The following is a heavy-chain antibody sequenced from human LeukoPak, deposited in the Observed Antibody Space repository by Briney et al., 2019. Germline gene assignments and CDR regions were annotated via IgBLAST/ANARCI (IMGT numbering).Heavy chain of an antibody. D-gene: IGHD1-26*01. J-gene: IGHJ4*02. CDR1: GCTFSSYY. V-gene: IGHV4-59*08. CDR3: AREYSVTSLDFDC. CDR2: IYYSGST. Sequence: SETLTLTCTASGCTFSSYYWSWIRQPPGKGLEWIGYIYYSGSTNYNPSLKSRVTISVDTSKNQFSLKLSSVTAADTAVFYYAREYSVTSLDFDCWGQGTLVTVSS.